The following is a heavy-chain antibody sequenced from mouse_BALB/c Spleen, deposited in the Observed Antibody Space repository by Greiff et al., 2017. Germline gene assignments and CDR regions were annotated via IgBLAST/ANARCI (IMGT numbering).Heavy chain of an antibody. V-gene: IGHV6-6*02. D-gene: IGHD3-3*01. Sequence: EVKLVESGGGLVQPGGSMKLSCVASGFTFSNYWMNWVRQSPEKGLEWVAEIRLKSNNYATHYAESVKGRFTISRDDSKSSVYLQMNNLRAEDTGIYYCTRRGGRDYFDYWGQGTTLTVSS. J-gene: IGHJ2*01. CDR3: TRRGGRDYFDY. CDR2: IRLKSNNYAT. CDR1: GFTFSNYW.